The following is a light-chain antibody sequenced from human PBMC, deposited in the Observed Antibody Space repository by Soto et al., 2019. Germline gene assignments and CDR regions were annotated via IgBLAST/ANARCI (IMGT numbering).Light chain of an antibody. CDR2: RNN. Sequence: QSVLTQPPSASGTPGQRVTISCSGSSSNIGSNYVYWYRQLPATAPKLLIYRNNQRPSGVPDRFSGSKSGTSASLAISGLRSEDEADYYCAAWDDSLSGALFGGGTQLTVL. CDR3: AAWDDSLSGAL. V-gene: IGLV1-47*01. CDR1: SSNIGSNY. J-gene: IGLJ7*01.